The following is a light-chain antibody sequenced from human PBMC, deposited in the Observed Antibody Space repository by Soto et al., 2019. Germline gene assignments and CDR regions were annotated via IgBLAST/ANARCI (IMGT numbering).Light chain of an antibody. CDR3: QQYNVWPLS. V-gene: IGKV3-15*01. Sequence: EIVMTQSPATLSVSPGERATLSCRASQSVSSNLAWYQQKPGQTTKLLIYVASTRAPGIPARFSGSGSGTEFTLTISSLQSEDFAVYYCQQYNVWPLSFGGGTKVEFK. CDR1: QSVSSN. CDR2: VAS. J-gene: IGKJ4*01.